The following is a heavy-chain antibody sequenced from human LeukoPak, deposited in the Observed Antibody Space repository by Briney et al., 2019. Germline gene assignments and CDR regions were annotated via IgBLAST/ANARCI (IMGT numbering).Heavy chain of an antibody. Sequence: SETLSLTCTVSGGSISSGGYYWSWIRPHPGKGLEWIGYIYYSGSTYYNPSLKSRVTISVDTSKNQFSLKLSSVTAADTAVYYCASYRKTTVTTRAVEGFQHWGQGTLVTVSS. CDR2: IYYSGST. CDR3: ASYRKTTVTTRAVEGFQH. J-gene: IGHJ1*01. D-gene: IGHD4-17*01. V-gene: IGHV4-31*03. CDR1: GGSISSGGYY.